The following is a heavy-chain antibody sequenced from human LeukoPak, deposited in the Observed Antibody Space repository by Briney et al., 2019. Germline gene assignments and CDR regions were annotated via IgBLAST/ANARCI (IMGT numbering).Heavy chain of an antibody. D-gene: IGHD6-19*01. CDR1: GYSFTSQY. J-gene: IGHJ4*02. Sequence: ASVKVSCKASGYSFTSQYMHWVRQAPGQGLEWMGIINPSGGSTTYAQKFQGRVTMTRDTSTSTVYMELSSLRSEDTAVYYCARSPYEYCSVDYWGQGTPVTVSS. V-gene: IGHV1-46*01. CDR2: INPSGGST. CDR3: ARSPYEYCSVDY.